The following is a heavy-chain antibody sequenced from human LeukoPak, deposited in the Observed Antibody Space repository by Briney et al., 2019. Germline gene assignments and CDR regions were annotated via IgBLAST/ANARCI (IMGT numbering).Heavy chain of an antibody. D-gene: IGHD3-10*01. CDR1: GYTFTSYV. Sequence: ASVNVSCKASGYTFTSYVISWVRQAPGQGLEWMGWISAYNGNTNYAQKLQGRVTMTTDTSTSTAYMELRSLRSDDTAVYYCARDLFGSGKGYYYGMDVWGQGTTVTVSS. CDR3: ARDLFGSGKGYYYGMDV. CDR2: ISAYNGNT. J-gene: IGHJ6*02. V-gene: IGHV1-18*01.